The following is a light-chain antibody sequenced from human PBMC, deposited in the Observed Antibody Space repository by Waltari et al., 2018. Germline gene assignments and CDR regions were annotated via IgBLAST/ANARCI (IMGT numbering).Light chain of an antibody. V-gene: IGLV2-23*02. CDR1: SSDVGSYNL. Sequence: QSALTQPASVSGSPGQSITISCTATSSDVGSYNLVSWYQHHPGKAPKVMIYEVTKRPSGVSNRFSGSKSGNTASLTISGLQAEDEADYYCCSHAGSSTLVFGGGTKLTVL. J-gene: IGLJ2*01. CDR3: CSHAGSSTLV. CDR2: EVT.